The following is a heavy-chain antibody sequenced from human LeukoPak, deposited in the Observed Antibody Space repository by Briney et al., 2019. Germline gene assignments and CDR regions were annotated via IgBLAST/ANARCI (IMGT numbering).Heavy chain of an antibody. V-gene: IGHV4-38-2*02. CDR3: ARGGGIAAAGPTFDY. Sequence: PSETLSLTCTVSGYSISSGYYWGWIRQPPGKGLEWIGSIYHSGSTYYNPSLKSRVTISVDTSKNQFSLKLSSVTAADTAVYYCARGGGIAAAGPTFDYWGQGTLVTVSS. D-gene: IGHD6-13*01. CDR1: GYSISSGYY. J-gene: IGHJ4*02. CDR2: IYHSGST.